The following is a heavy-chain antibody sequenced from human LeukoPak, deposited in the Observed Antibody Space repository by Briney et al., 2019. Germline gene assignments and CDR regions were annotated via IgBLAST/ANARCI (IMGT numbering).Heavy chain of an antibody. CDR1: GFTFSDYY. J-gene: IGHJ5*02. V-gene: IGHV3-11*04. CDR2: ISSSGSTI. D-gene: IGHD2-2*02. CDR3: TGVPAAIEVENWFDP. Sequence: HGGSLRLSCAASGFTFSDYYMSWIRQAPGKGLEWVSYISSSGSTIYYADSVKGRFTISRDNAKNSLYLQMNSLRAEDTAVYYCTGVPAAIEVENWFDPWGQGTLVTVSS.